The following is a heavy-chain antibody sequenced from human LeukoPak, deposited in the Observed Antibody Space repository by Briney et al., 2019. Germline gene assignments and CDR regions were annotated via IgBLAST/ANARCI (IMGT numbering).Heavy chain of an antibody. J-gene: IGHJ4*02. CDR2: INGSGSST. Sequence: GGLRLSCAASGFTFSSYAMSWVRQAPGKGLEWVSVINGSGSSTNYADSVKGRFTISRDNSKNTLYLQMNSLRADDTAVYYCAKDRSDSSNWYLGDYWGQGTLVTVSS. CDR1: GFTFSSYA. V-gene: IGHV3-23*01. D-gene: IGHD6-13*01. CDR3: AKDRSDSSNWYLGDY.